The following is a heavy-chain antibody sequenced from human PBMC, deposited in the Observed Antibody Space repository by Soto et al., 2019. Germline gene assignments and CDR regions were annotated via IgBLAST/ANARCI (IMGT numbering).Heavy chain of an antibody. CDR2: IYSGGST. J-gene: IGHJ3*02. CDR1: GFTVSSNY. CDR3: AREIVVVPGDAFDI. D-gene: IGHD2-2*01. V-gene: IGHV3-53*01. Sequence: PGGSLRLSCAASGFTVSSNYMSWVRQAPGKGLEWVSVIYSGGSTYYADSVKGRFTISRHNAKNSLYLQMNSLRAEDTAVYYCAREIVVVPGDAFDIWGQGTMVTVSS.